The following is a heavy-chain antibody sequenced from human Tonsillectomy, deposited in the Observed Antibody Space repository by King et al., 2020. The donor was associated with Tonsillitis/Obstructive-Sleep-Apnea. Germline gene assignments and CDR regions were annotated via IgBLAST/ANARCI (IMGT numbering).Heavy chain of an antibody. J-gene: IGHJ4*02. V-gene: IGHV3-48*03. CDR2: ISSSGSTK. CDR3: AREDSIGYHPFDY. CDR1: GFTFSSYE. Sequence: VQLVESGGGLVQPGGSLRLSCAASGFTFSSYEMNWVRQAPGKGLEWVSYISSSGSTKYYADSVKGRFTISRDNAKNSLYLQMNSLRAEDTAVYYCAREDSIGYHPFDYWGQGTLVTVSS. D-gene: IGHD3-22*01.